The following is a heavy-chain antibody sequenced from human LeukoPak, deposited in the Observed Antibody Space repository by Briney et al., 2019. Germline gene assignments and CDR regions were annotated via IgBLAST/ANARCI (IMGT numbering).Heavy chain of an antibody. CDR3: ARRAAGRPGADYFQH. Sequence: PGGSLRLSCAASGFTFSTYNMNWVRQAPGKGLEWVSYISASSSSIYYADSVKGRFTISRDNAKNSLYLQMNSLRDEDTAVYYCARRAAGRPGADYFQHWGQGILVTVSS. V-gene: IGHV3-48*02. CDR2: ISASSSSI. CDR1: GFTFSTYN. J-gene: IGHJ1*01. D-gene: IGHD3-10*01.